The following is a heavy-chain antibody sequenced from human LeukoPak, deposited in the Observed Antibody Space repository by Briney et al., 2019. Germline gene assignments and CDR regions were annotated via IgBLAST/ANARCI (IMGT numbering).Heavy chain of an antibody. CDR3: ARDSSGWYYFDY. CDR1: GYSISSGYD. V-gene: IGHV4-38-2*02. Sequence: ASETLSLTCTVSGYSISSGYDWGWIRQPPGKGLEWIGSIYHSGSTYYNPSLKSRVTISVDTSKNQFSLRLSSVTAADTAVYYCARDSSGWYYFDYWGQGTLVTVSS. J-gene: IGHJ4*02. D-gene: IGHD6-19*01. CDR2: IYHSGST.